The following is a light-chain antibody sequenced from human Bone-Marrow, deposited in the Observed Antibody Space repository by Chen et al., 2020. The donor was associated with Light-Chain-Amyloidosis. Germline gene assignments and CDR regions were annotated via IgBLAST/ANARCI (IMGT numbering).Light chain of an antibody. CDR1: SGDVGSSNY. V-gene: IGLV2-14*01. Sequence: QSALTQPASVSGSPGQAITISCTGTSGDVGSSNYVSWYQQHPGKAPKVMIYAVSNRPSGVSNRFSGSKSGNTASLTISVLQAEDEADYYCSSFTSSSSYVFGPGTKVTVL. CDR2: AVS. CDR3: SSFTSSSSYV. J-gene: IGLJ1*01.